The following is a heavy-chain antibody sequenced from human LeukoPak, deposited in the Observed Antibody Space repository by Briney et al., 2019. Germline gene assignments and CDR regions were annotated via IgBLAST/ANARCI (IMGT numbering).Heavy chain of an antibody. Sequence: ASVKVSCKASGGTFSSYAISWVRQAPGQGLEWMGRIIPILGIANYAQKFQGRVTITADKSTSTAYMELSSLRSEDTAVYYCAREAPLTPFDYWGRGTLVTVSS. CDR1: GGTFSSYA. CDR3: AREAPLTPFDY. V-gene: IGHV1-69*04. D-gene: IGHD1-14*01. J-gene: IGHJ4*02. CDR2: IIPILGIA.